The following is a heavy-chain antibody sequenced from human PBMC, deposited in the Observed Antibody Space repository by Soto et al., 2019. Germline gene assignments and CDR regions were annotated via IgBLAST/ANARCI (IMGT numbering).Heavy chain of an antibody. CDR3: ARGGYYDNSWGKLSHYGLDV. V-gene: IGHV1-18*01. CDR1: GYTFIRYG. Sequence: QVQLAQSANEVKKPGASVRVSCKAAGYTFIRYGIAWVRQAPGQGLEWMGWISPYNDYTVYAQKFQGRVSMTADTSTXTXYXGLRGLKSDDTAVYYCARGGYYDNSWGKLSHYGLDVWGQGTSVSVSS. CDR2: ISPYNDYT. D-gene: IGHD3-16*01. J-gene: IGHJ6*02.